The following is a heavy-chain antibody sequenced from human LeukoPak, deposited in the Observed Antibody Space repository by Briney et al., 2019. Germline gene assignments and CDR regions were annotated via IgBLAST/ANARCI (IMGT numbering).Heavy chain of an antibody. Sequence: GSLRLSCAASGFTFSSYGMSWVRQAPGQGLEWIGEINHSGSTNYNPYPKSGGTITVTTSTNQFSLMLSSGPAADTAAYFCARPVPRDGYNVWGQGTLVTVSS. CDR3: ARPVPRDGYNV. J-gene: IGHJ4*02. CDR1: GFTFSSYG. V-gene: IGHV4-34*01. CDR2: INHSGST. D-gene: IGHD5-24*01.